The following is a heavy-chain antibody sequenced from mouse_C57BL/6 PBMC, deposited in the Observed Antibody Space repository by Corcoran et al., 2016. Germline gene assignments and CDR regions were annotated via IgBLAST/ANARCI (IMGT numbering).Heavy chain of an antibody. CDR2: IYPGSGNT. Sequence: QVQLQQSGPELVKPGASVKISCKASGYSFTSYYIHWVKQRPGQGLEWIGWIYPGSGNTKYNEKFKGKATLTADTSSSTAYMQLSSLTSEDSAVYYCARRYYGSSYYAMDYWGQGTSVTVSS. J-gene: IGHJ4*01. D-gene: IGHD1-1*01. CDR3: ARRYYGSSYYAMDY. CDR1: GYSFTSYY. V-gene: IGHV1-66*01.